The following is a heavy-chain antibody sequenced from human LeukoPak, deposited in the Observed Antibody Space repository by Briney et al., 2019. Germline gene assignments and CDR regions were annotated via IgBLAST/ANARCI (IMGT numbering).Heavy chain of an antibody. D-gene: IGHD6-13*01. CDR1: GFTFSSYG. V-gene: IGHV3-30*18. Sequence: GRSLRLSCAASGFTFSSYGMHWVRQAPGKGLEWVAVISYDGTNKHYADSVKGRFTISRDNSKNTLFLQMDSLRAEDTAVYFCAKGYGQQLVNNWFD. J-gene: IGHJ5*02. CDR3: AKGYGQQLVNNWFD. CDR2: ISYDGTNK.